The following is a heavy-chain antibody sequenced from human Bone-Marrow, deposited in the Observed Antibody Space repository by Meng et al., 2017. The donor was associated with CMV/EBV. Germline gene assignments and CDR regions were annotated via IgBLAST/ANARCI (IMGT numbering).Heavy chain of an antibody. J-gene: IGHJ4*02. CDR1: GFTFSSYW. D-gene: IGHD5-12*01. CDR3: LTTYNGGSPHRPY. CDR2: IRNEADGGTV. V-gene: IGHV3-15*01. Sequence: GESLKISCAASGFTFSSYWMTWIRQPPGKGPEWVGRIRNEADGGTVDYGPSVEGRFTISRDDSTNTVYLQMNSLKIEDTAVYYCLTTYNGGSPHRPYWGQGTVVTVSS.